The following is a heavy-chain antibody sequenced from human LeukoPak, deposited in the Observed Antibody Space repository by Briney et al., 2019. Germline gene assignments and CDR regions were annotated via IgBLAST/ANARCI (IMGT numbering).Heavy chain of an antibody. Sequence: ASVNVSCKASGGTFSSYAISWVRQAPGQGLEWMGGIIPIFGTANYAQKFQGRVTITADESTSTAYMELSSLRSEDTAVYYCASETERGPGYFDYWGQGTLVTVSS. V-gene: IGHV1-69*13. CDR1: GGTFSSYA. D-gene: IGHD1-1*01. CDR3: ASETERGPGYFDY. CDR2: IIPIFGTA. J-gene: IGHJ4*02.